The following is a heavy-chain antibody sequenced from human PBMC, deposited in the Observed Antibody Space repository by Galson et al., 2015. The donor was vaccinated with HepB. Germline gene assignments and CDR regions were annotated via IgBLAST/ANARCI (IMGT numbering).Heavy chain of an antibody. CDR1: GFTVSSNY. CDR3: ARAFKGAVVAAKSAWYFDL. D-gene: IGHD2-15*01. CDR2: IYSGGST. J-gene: IGHJ2*01. Sequence: SLRLSCAASGFTVSSNYMSWVRQAPGKGLEWVSVIYSGGSTYYADSVKGRFTISRDNSKNTLYLQMNSLRAEDTAMYYCARAFKGAVVAAKSAWYFDLWGRGTLVTVSS. V-gene: IGHV3-53*01.